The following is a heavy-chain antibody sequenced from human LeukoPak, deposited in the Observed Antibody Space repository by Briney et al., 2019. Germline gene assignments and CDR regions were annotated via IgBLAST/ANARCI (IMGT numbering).Heavy chain of an antibody. CDR1: GFILSNYW. CDR2: IKKDGSET. V-gene: IGHV3-7*01. J-gene: IGHJ6*02. Sequence: GGSLRLSCAASGFILSNYWMGWVRQAPGKGREWVANIKKDGSETYYVDSVKGRFTISRDNAKNSLYLQMNSLRAEDTAVYYCARDWTIYHYGSGSPRWSGMDVWGQGTTVRVSS. CDR3: ARDWTIYHYGSGSPRWSGMDV. D-gene: IGHD3-10*01.